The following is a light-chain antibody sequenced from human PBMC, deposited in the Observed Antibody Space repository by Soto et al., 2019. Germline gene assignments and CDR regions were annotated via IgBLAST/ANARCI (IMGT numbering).Light chain of an antibody. Sequence: QSALTQPASVSGSPGQSVTISCTGTTSDVGGYNYVSCYQQLPGKVPKLMIYDVTNRPSGVSTRFSGAKSGNTASLTISGLQADDEAAYYCCSYSAGSEPDVFGTGTKLTVL. J-gene: IGLJ1*01. CDR1: TSDVGGYNY. CDR3: CSYSAGSEPDV. CDR2: DVT. V-gene: IGLV2-14*03.